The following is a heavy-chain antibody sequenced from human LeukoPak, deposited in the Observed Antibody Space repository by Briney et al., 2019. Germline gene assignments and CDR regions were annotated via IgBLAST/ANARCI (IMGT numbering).Heavy chain of an antibody. CDR2: IIPIFGTA. D-gene: IGHD3-9*01. Sequence: SVKVSCKASGGTFSSYAISWVRQAPGQGLEWMGGIIPIFGTANYAQKFQGRVTITADESTSTAYMELSSLRSGDTAVYYCARVRDYDILTGYYVWFDPWGQGTLVTVSS. CDR1: GGTFSSYA. CDR3: ARVRDYDILTGYYVWFDP. V-gene: IGHV1-69*13. J-gene: IGHJ5*02.